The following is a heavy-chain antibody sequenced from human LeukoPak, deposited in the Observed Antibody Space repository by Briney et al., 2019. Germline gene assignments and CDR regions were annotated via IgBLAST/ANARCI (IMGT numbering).Heavy chain of an antibody. CDR2: IYYSGST. CDR3: ATYGEHWWYFDY. J-gene: IGHJ4*02. Sequence: SETLSLTCTVSGGSISRSSYYWGWIRQPPGKGLEWIGSIYYSGSTYYNPSLKSRVTISVDTSKNQFSLKLNSVTAADTAVYYCATYGEHWWYFDYWGQGTQVTVSS. D-gene: IGHD2-8*02. V-gene: IGHV4-39*01. CDR1: GGSISRSSYY.